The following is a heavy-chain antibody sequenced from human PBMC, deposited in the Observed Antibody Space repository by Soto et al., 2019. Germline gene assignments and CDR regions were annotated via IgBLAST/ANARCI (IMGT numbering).Heavy chain of an antibody. CDR3: ARGGLLLDY. D-gene: IGHD2-21*01. Sequence: QVQLVESGGGVVQPGRSLRLSCAASGFTFTSYGMQWVRQAPGKGLEWVAVIWYDGSNKYYADSVKGRFTISRDNSKNTLYLQINSLRAEDTAVYYCARGGLLLDYWGQGTLVTVSS. CDR2: IWYDGSNK. V-gene: IGHV3-33*01. J-gene: IGHJ4*02. CDR1: GFTFTSYG.